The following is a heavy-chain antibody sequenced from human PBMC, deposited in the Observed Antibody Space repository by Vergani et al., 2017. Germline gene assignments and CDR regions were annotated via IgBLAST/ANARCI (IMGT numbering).Heavy chain of an antibody. CDR2: INHSGST. CDR3: ASLYCSSTSCPR. D-gene: IGHD2-2*01. V-gene: IGHV4-34*01. J-gene: IGHJ4*02. CDR1: GGSFSGYY. Sequence: QVQLQESGPGLVKPSETLSLTCTVSGGSFSGYYWSWIRQPPGKGLEWIGEINHSGSTNYNPSLKSRVTISVDTSKNQFSLKLSSVTAADTAVYYCASLYCSSTSCPRWGQGTLVTVSS.